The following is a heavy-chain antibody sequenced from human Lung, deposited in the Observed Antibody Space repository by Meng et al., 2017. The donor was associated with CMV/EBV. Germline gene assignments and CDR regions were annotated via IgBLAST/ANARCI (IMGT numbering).Heavy chain of an antibody. D-gene: IGHD1-14*01. CDR3: ALFTGSWFDP. V-gene: IGHV2-5*02. J-gene: IGHJ5*02. CDR1: GFSLSTSEVG. Sequence: QITLKDSGPTLVKPTHALTLTCTFSGFSLSTSEVGVGWIRQPPGKALEWLAVIYWDDDKRYSPSLKSRLTITKDTSKNQVVLTLTNMDPVDTATYYCALFTGSWFDPWGQGTLVTVSS. CDR2: IYWDDDK.